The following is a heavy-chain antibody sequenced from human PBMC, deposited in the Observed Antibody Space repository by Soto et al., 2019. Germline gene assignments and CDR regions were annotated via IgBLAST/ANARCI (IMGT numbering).Heavy chain of an antibody. V-gene: IGHV4-39*01. J-gene: IGHJ4*02. CDR1: GVSLSSSVYY. CDR2: IYYSGST. D-gene: IGHD3-10*01. Sequence: PSETMSLTCTVAGVSLSSSVYYWGWLRQPPGKGLEWIGSIYYSGSTYYNPSLKSRVTISVDTSKNQFSLKLSSVTAADTAVYYCARHGDYGSASYWGQGTLVTVSS. CDR3: ARHGDYGSASY.